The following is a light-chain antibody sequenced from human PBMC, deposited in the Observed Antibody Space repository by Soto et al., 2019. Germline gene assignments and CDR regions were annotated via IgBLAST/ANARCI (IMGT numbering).Light chain of an antibody. J-gene: IGKJ1*01. CDR2: GAS. CDR1: EAINNN. Sequence: EIVLTQSPGALSVAPGETLSLSCRASEAINNNFVAWYQQRPGQVPRLLMYGASIRVSGVPDRISGRRSGTGFILTISDVEPEDFAVYYCHQRQSWPRTFGQGTTVDI. CDR3: HQRQSWPRT. V-gene: IGKV3-11*01.